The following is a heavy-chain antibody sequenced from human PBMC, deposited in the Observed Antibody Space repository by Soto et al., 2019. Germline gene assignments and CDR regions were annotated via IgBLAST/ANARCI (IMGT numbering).Heavy chain of an antibody. Sequence: GGSQRLSCAASGFTFSSYAMSWVRQAPGKGLEWVSAIRGSGGSTYYADSVKGRFTISRENSKNTLYLQMNSLRAEDTAVYYCAKYGGDLEYYYYYMDVWGKGTTVTVSS. CDR2: IRGSGGST. CDR3: AKYGGDLEYYYYYMDV. D-gene: IGHD2-21*02. J-gene: IGHJ6*03. CDR1: GFTFSSYA. V-gene: IGHV3-23*01.